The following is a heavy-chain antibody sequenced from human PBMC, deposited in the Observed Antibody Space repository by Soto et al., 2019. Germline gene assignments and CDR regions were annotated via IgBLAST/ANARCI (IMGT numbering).Heavy chain of an antibody. CDR3: AHKGGRGAGMDV. CDR2: IYWDNDK. CDR1: GFSVSTSGVG. V-gene: IGHV2-5*02. D-gene: IGHD2-15*01. J-gene: IGHJ6*02. Sequence: QITLKESGPTLVKPTQTLTLTCTFSGFSVSTSGVGVAWIRQSPGKALEWLALIYWDNDKRYSPILQSRVTIIKXXSKNQVVLTMTNMDPVDTATYYCAHKGGRGAGMDVWGQGTTVTVSS.